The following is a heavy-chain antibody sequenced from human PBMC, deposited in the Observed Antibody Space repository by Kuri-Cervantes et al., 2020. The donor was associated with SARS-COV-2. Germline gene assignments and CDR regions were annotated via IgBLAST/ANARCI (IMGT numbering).Heavy chain of an antibody. CDR1: GYTFTGYY. D-gene: IGHD3-22*01. V-gene: IGHV1-2*04. CDR2: INPNSGGT. Sequence: ASVQVSCKASGYTFTGYYMHWVRQAPGQGLEWMGWINPNSGGTNYAQKFQGWVTMTRDTSISTVYMELSRLRSDDTAVYYCARSTPFWRLVVISQGGAFDIWDQGTMVTVSS. CDR3: ARSTPFWRLVVISQGGAFDI. J-gene: IGHJ3*02.